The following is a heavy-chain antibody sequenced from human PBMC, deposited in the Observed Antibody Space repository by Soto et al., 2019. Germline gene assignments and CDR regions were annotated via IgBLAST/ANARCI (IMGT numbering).Heavy chain of an antibody. CDR1: GFTFSSYA. J-gene: IGHJ4*02. Sequence: EVQLLESGGGLVQPGGSLRLSCAASGFTFSSYAMSWVRQAPGKGLEWVSVISGTGGTTYYADSVKGRFTISRDNSKNTLYLQMNSLRAEDTAVGYCANRGGYGLKHFDYWGQGTLVTVSS. CDR2: ISGTGGTT. D-gene: IGHD5-12*01. V-gene: IGHV3-23*01. CDR3: ANRGGYGLKHFDY.